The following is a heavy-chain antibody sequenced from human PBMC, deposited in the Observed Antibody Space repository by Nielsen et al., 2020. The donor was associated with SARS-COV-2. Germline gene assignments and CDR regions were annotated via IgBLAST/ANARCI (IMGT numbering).Heavy chain of an antibody. V-gene: IGHV4-38-2*02. CDR3: ATDYGDCEDAFDI. D-gene: IGHD4-17*01. Sequence: SETLSLTCTVSGYSISSGYYWGWIRQPPGKGLEWIGSIYHSGSTYYNPSLKSRVTISVDTSKNQFSLKLSSVTAADTAVYYCATDYGDCEDAFDIWGKGQWSPSLQ. J-gene: IGHJ3*02. CDR1: GYSISSGYY. CDR2: IYHSGST.